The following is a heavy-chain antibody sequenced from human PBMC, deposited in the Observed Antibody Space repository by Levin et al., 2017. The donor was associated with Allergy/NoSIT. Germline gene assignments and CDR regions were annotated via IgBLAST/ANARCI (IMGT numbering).Heavy chain of an antibody. Sequence: GGSLRLSCAASGFTFSNSAMHWVRQAPGKGLEWVALISYDGSNTYYADSVKGRFTISRDNSKNTLYLQMNSLRAEDTALYYCARALGNCGGDCYYGVWGQGTLVTVSS. CDR3: ARALGNCGGDCYYGV. J-gene: IGHJ4*02. CDR1: GFTFSNSA. V-gene: IGHV3-30-3*01. D-gene: IGHD2-21*02. CDR2: ISYDGSNT.